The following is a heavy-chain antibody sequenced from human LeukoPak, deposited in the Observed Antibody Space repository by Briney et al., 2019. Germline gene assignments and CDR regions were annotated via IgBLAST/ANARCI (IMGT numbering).Heavy chain of an antibody. V-gene: IGHV4-4*02. CDR2: IYHSGST. CDR3: ARGSQSSGYYYYFDY. D-gene: IGHD3-22*01. CDR1: GGSISSSNW. J-gene: IGHJ4*02. Sequence: PSGTLSLTCAVSGGSISSSNWWSWVRQPPGKGLEWIGEIYHSGSTNYNPSLKSRVTISVDKSKNQFSLKLSSVTAADTAVYYCARGSQSSGYYYYFDYWGQGTLVTVSS.